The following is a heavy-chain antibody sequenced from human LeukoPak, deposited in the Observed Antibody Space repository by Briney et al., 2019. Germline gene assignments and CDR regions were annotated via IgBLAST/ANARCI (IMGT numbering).Heavy chain of an antibody. V-gene: IGHV4-34*01. CDR2: INHSGST. CDR3: ARGRKGYSYGPGRYFDY. CDR1: GGSFSGYY. Sequence: SETLSLTCAVYGGSFSGYYWSWIRQPPGKGLEWIGEINHSGSTNYNPSLKSRVTISVDASKNQFSLKLSSVTAADTAVYYCARGRKGYSYGPGRYFDYWGQGTLVTVSS. D-gene: IGHD5-18*01. J-gene: IGHJ4*02.